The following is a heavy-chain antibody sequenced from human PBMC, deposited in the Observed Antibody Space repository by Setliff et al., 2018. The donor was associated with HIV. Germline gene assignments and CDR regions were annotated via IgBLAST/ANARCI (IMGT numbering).Heavy chain of an antibody. CDR1: GGTFSSYT. CDR2: IIPIFGTA. V-gene: IGHV1-69*05. Sequence: GASVKVSCKASGGTFSSYTINWVRQAPGQGLEWMGGIIPIFGTANYAQKFQGRVTITTDESTSTAYMELSSLRSEDTAVYYCARNTYYYDSSGSGGYYFDYWGQGTLVTVSS. J-gene: IGHJ4*02. D-gene: IGHD3-22*01. CDR3: ARNTYYYDSSGSGGYYFDY.